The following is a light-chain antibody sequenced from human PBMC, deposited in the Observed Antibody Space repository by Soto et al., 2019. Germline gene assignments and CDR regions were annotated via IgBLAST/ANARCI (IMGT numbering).Light chain of an antibody. CDR3: QQYNNWPVT. V-gene: IGKV3D-15*01. J-gene: IGKJ1*01. CDR2: GAS. Sequence: EIVLPQSPGTLSLSPGERATLSCRASQSVSSNLAWYQQKPGQAPRLLIYGASTRATAIPARFSGSGSGTEFTLTISSLQSEDFAVYYCQQYNNWPVTFGQGTKV. CDR1: QSVSSN.